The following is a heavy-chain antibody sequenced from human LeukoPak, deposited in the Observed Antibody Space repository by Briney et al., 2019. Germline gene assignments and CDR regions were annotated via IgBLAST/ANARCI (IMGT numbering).Heavy chain of an antibody. V-gene: IGHV4-34*01. CDR1: GGSFSGYY. D-gene: IGHD3-10*01. Sequence: PSETLSLTCAVYGGSFSGYYWSWIRQPPGKGLEWIGEINHSGSTNYNPSLKSRVTISVDTSKNQFSLKLSSVTAADTAVYYCARASVYYGSGSYYMYWGQGTLVTVSS. CDR3: ARASVYYGSGSYYMY. CDR2: INHSGST. J-gene: IGHJ4*02.